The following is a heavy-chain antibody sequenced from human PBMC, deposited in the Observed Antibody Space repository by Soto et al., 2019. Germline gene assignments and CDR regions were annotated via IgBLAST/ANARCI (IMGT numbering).Heavy chain of an antibody. D-gene: IGHD5-18*01. Sequence: EVQLVESGGGLVQPGGSLRLSCAASGLSVSSNYMSWVRQAPGKGLEWVSVIYSGGSTYYADTVKGRFTISRDHSKNTLYLQMNTLRAEDTAVYYCARGLGSYGSGYFDYWGQGTLVTVPS. V-gene: IGHV3-66*01. CDR2: IYSGGST. J-gene: IGHJ4*02. CDR1: GLSVSSNY. CDR3: ARGLGSYGSGYFDY.